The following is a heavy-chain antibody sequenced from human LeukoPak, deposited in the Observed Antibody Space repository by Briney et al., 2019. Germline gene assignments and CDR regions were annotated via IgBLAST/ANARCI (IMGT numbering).Heavy chain of an antibody. CDR2: IYHSGST. J-gene: IGHJ4*02. Sequence: SETLSLTCTVSGYSISSGYYWGWIRQPPGKGLEWIGSIYHSGSTYYNPSLKSRVTMSVDTSKNQFSLKLSSVTAADTAVYYCARDTGYSSPPGYWGQGTLVTVSS. CDR1: GYSISSGYY. D-gene: IGHD6-19*01. CDR3: ARDTGYSSPPGY. V-gene: IGHV4-38-2*02.